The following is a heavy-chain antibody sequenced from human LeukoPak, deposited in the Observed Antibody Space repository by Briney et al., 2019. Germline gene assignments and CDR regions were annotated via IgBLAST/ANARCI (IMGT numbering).Heavy chain of an antibody. V-gene: IGHV1-69*05. CDR3: ASSTTVTTNFDY. CDR2: IIPIFGTA. CDR1: GGTFSSYA. D-gene: IGHD4-17*01. J-gene: IGHJ4*02. Sequence: ASVKVSCKASGGTFSSYAISWVRQAPGQGLEWMGGIIPIFGTANYAQKFLGRVTITTDESTSTAYMELSSLRSEDTAVHYCASSTTVTTNFDYWGQGTLVTVSS.